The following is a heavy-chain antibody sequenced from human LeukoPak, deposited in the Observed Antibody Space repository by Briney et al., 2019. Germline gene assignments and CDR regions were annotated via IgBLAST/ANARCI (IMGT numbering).Heavy chain of an antibody. Sequence: GESLKISCKGSGYSFTSYWMGWVPQMPGKGLEWMGIISPGDSDTKYSPSFQGQVTISADKSISTAYLQWSSLKASDTAMYYCARLSSTYSYGFFDYWGQGTLVTVSS. J-gene: IGHJ4*02. V-gene: IGHV5-51*01. CDR3: ARLSSTYSYGFFDY. CDR2: ISPGDSDT. CDR1: GYSFTSYW. D-gene: IGHD5-18*01.